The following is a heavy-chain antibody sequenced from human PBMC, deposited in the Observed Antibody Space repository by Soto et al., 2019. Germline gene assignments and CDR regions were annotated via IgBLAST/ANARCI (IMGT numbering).Heavy chain of an antibody. CDR3: AKALFPYCSSSSCYIYYYYGMDV. CDR2: ISGSGGST. J-gene: IGHJ6*02. CDR1: GFTFSSYA. Sequence: GGSLRLSCAASGFTFSSYAMSWVRQAPGKGLEWVSAISGSGGSTYYADSVKGRFTISRDNSKNTLYLQMNSLRAEDKAVYYCAKALFPYCSSSSCYIYYYYGMDVWGQGTTVTVSS. D-gene: IGHD2-2*02. V-gene: IGHV3-23*01.